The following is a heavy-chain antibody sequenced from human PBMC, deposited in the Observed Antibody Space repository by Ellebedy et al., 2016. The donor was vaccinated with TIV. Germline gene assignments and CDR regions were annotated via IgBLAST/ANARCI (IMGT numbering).Heavy chain of an antibody. D-gene: IGHD3-10*01. Sequence: GESLKISXAASGFTFSNYGMHWVRQAPGKGLEWVAVIWYDGSNTYYADSVKGRFTISRDNSKNTLYLQMNSLRAEDTAVNNCARDLVTMVRGVYMDVWGQGTTVTVSS. V-gene: IGHV3-33*01. CDR2: IWYDGSNT. J-gene: IGHJ6*02. CDR3: ARDLVTMVRGVYMDV. CDR1: GFTFSNYG.